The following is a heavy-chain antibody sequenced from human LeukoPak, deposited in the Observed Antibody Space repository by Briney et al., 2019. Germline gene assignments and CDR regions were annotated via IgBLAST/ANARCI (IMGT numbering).Heavy chain of an antibody. CDR2: ITSSGNYI. D-gene: IGHD4-23*01. CDR1: GFTFSSYS. CDR3: ARDAGNSAYYYNYAMDV. J-gene: IGHJ6*02. Sequence: GGSLRLSCAASGFTFSSYSMNWVRQAPGKGLEWVSFITSSGNYIYYADSVKGRLTISRENAKNSLFLQMNSLRAEDTAVYYCARDAGNSAYYYNYAMDVWGQGTTVTVSS. V-gene: IGHV3-21*06.